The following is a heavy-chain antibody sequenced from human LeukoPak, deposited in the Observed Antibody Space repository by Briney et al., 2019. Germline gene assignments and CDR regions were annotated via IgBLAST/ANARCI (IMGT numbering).Heavy chain of an antibody. Sequence: PSETLSLTCAVYGGSFGGYYWSWIRQPPGKRLEWIGEINHSGSTDYNPSLKSRVIISVDTSKNQFSLKLSSVTAADTAVYYCARRERITMVRGTYNYWGQGTLVTVSS. D-gene: IGHD3-10*01. CDR2: INHSGST. V-gene: IGHV4-34*01. J-gene: IGHJ4*02. CDR1: GGSFGGYY. CDR3: ARRERITMVRGTYNY.